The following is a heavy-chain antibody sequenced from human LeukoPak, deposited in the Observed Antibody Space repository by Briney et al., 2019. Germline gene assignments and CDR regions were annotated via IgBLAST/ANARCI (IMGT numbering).Heavy chain of an antibody. J-gene: IGHJ4*02. Sequence: WRSLRLSCAASGFTFSSYWMSWVRQAPGKGLEWVANIKQDGSVDYYVDSVKGRFTISRDNAKNSLYLQMNSLRVEDTAMYYCASTTGSYYPTFDSWGQGTLVSVSS. V-gene: IGHV3-7*01. D-gene: IGHD3-10*01. CDR1: GFTFSSYW. CDR3: ASTTGSYYPTFDS. CDR2: IKQDGSVD.